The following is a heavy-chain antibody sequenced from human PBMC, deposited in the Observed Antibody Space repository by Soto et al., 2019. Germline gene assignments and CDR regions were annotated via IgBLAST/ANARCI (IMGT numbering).Heavy chain of an antibody. CDR3: AREWGLLPYYVMNV. CDR1: GDSVTSGSYY. CDR2: ISYTGRT. D-gene: IGHD7-27*01. V-gene: IGHV4-61*03. Sequence: ASETLSLTCIVSGDSVTSGSYYWTWLRQPPGKGLEWIGYISYTGRTKYNPSLQSRVTISVDTSKNDFSLNLSSVTAADTAVYFCAREWGLLPYYVMNVWGHGTAVTVSS. J-gene: IGHJ6*02.